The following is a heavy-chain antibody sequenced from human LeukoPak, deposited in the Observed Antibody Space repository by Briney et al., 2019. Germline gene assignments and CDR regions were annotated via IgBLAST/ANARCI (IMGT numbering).Heavy chain of an antibody. V-gene: IGHV3-48*04. CDR3: ARGQGDFWSGSYYYYYMDV. CDR2: ISGSSSTI. J-gene: IGHJ6*03. Sequence: GGPLRLSCAASGFTFSGYSMNRARQAPGKGLEWVAYISGSSSTIYIADSVTGRFTISRDNAKNSLYLQMNSLRAEDTALYYCARGQGDFWSGSYYYYYMDVWGKGTTVTVSS. CDR1: GFTFSGYS. D-gene: IGHD3-3*01.